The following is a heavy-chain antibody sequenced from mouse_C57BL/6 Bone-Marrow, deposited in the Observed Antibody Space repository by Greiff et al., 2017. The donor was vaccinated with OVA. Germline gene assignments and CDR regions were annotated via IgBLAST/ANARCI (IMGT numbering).Heavy chain of an antibody. V-gene: IGHV5-12*01. CDR2: IINGGGST. CDR3: ARQGHYYGSSPFDY. D-gene: IGHD1-1*01. CDR1: GFTFSDYY. Sequence: EVMLVESGGGLVQPGGSLKLSCAASGFTFSDYYMYWVRQTPEKRLEWVAYIINGGGSTYYPDTVKGRFTISRDNAKNTLYLQMSRLKSEDTAMYYCARQGHYYGSSPFDYWGQGTTLTASS. J-gene: IGHJ2*01.